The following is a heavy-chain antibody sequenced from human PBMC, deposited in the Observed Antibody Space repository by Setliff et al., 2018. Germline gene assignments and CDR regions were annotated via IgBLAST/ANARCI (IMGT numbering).Heavy chain of an antibody. J-gene: IGHJ3*02. CDR2: VGYNGNT. CDR1: GGSISSGGYH. V-gene: IGHV4-61*08. CDR3: ARWGENSGRPDWRAFDI. D-gene: IGHD1-26*01. Sequence: SETLSLTCTVSGGSISSGGYHWNWIRQPPGKGLEWIGYVGYNGNTHYSPSLNSRVTMSVDTSKNQFSLKLTSVSAADTAVYYCARWGENSGRPDWRAFDIWGQGTMVTVSS.